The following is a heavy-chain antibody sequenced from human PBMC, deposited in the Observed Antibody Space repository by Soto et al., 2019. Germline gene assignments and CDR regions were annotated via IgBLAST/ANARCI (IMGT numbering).Heavy chain of an antibody. CDR3: ARVVSRQQIIDY. D-gene: IGHD6-13*01. CDR2: VLPFLDVT. Sequence: GASVKVSCKTSEDTFSIYTLSWVRQAPGQGLVWMGRVLPFLDVTTYSQRFQGRVTITADRSTTTAYMELRSLRSDDTAVYYCARVVSRQQIIDYWG. CDR1: EDTFSIYT. V-gene: IGHV1-69*02. J-gene: IGHJ4*01.